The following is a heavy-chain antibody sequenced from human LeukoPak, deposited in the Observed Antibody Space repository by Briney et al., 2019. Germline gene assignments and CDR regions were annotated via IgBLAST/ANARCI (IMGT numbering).Heavy chain of an antibody. Sequence: SSQTLSLTCTVSGDSINSNNYYWSWIRQPAGKGLEWIGRIYSSGRTNYNPSLKSRVTMSVDTSKNQFSLKLSSVTAADTAVYYCARGDILTGYWYYFDYWGQGTLVTVSS. CDR2: IYSSGRT. CDR3: ARGDILTGYWYYFDY. V-gene: IGHV4-61*02. CDR1: GDSINSNNYY. D-gene: IGHD3-9*01. J-gene: IGHJ4*02.